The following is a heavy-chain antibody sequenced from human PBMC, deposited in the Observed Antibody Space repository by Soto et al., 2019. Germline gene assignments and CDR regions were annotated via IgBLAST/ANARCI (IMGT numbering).Heavy chain of an antibody. CDR1: GFTFSSYG. CDR2: ISYDGSNK. J-gene: IGHJ4*02. V-gene: IGHV3-30*03. Sequence: GGSLRLSCAASGFTFSSYGMHWVRQAPGKGLEWVTVISYDGSNKYYADSVKGRFTISRDNSKNTLYLQMNSLRAEDSAGYYCRLWFGELSSDYWGQGTLVTVSS. CDR3: RLWFGELSSDY. D-gene: IGHD3-10*01.